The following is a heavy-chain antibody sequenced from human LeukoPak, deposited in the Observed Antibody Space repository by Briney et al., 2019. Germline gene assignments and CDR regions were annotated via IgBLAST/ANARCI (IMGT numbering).Heavy chain of an antibody. CDR1: GFIVSSNH. CDR2: IYSGGST. V-gene: IGHV3-53*01. Sequence: PGGSLRLSCAASGFIVSSNHMGWVRQAPGKGLEWVSVIYSGGSTDYADSVKGRFTISRDNLKNTLYLQMNSLRAEDTAVYYCARGPAGYNWGQGTLVTFSS. J-gene: IGHJ4*02. D-gene: IGHD1-1*01. CDR3: ARGPAGYN.